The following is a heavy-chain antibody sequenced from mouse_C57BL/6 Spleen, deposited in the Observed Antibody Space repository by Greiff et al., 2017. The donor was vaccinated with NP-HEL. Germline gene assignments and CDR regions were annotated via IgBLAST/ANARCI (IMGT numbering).Heavy chain of an antibody. Sequence: EVQLQQSGPVLVKPGASVKMSCKASGYTFTDYYMNWVKQSHGKSLEWIGVINPYNGGTSYNQKFKGKATLTVDKSSSTAYMELNSLTSEDSAVYYCARRGGSRDAMDYWGQGTSVTVSS. D-gene: IGHD1-1*01. CDR3: ARRGGSRDAMDY. CDR1: GYTFTDYY. J-gene: IGHJ4*01. V-gene: IGHV1-19*01. CDR2: INPYNGGT.